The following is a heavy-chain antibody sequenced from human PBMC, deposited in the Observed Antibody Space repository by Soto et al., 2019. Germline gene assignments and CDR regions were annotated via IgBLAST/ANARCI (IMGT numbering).Heavy chain of an antibody. CDR3: ARSVAAPGAHIDY. CDR1: GGSISVSY. Sequence: PSETLCLTCSVSGGSISVSYWSWIRQSPGKGLEWLGYVYYTGSTNYSPSLRSRVSISVDTSKNEFSLRPSSVTAADTAVYFCARSVAAPGAHIDYWGQGTQVTVSS. J-gene: IGHJ4*02. D-gene: IGHD6-13*01. V-gene: IGHV4-59*01. CDR2: VYYTGST.